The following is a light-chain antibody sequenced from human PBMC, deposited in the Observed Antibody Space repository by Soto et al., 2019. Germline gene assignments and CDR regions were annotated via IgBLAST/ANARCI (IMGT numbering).Light chain of an antibody. Sequence: STLTQSISASASSLQTITISCTGTSSDVGGYNYVSWYQQYPGKAPKLMIYEVNKRPSGVPDRFSGSKSGNTASLTVSGLQAEDEADYYCSSYAGNILYVFGTGTKVTVL. CDR2: EVN. J-gene: IGLJ1*01. V-gene: IGLV2-8*01. CDR1: SSDVGGYNY. CDR3: SSYAGNILYV.